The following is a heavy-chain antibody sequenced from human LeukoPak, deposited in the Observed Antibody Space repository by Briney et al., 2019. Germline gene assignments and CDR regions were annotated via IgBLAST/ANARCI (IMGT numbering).Heavy chain of an antibody. CDR1: GFTFSSYA. D-gene: IGHD3-9*01. CDR2: ISYDGSNK. Sequence: GRSLRLSCAASGFTFSSYAMHWVRQAPGKGLEWVTVISYDGSNKYYADSVKGRFTISRDNSKNTLYLQMNSLRAEDTAVYYCARNVLRYFDWLLHKTYFGYWGQGTLVTVSS. V-gene: IGHV3-30-3*01. J-gene: IGHJ4*02. CDR3: ARNVLRYFDWLLHKTYFGY.